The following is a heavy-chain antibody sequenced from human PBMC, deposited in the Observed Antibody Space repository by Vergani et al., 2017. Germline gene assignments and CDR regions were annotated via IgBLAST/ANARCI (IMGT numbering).Heavy chain of an antibody. D-gene: IGHD1-26*01. CDR1: ETTFSDYN. V-gene: IGHV1-2*02. Sequence: QVQLMQSGPVMKKPGGSMKVSCQASETTFSDYNIHWVRQAPGQGLQWMGWISPKTGDTYYLQRFQDRVTMTRDASTKTVYLKMTRLTSDDTAIYYCAHSWNFGRRDWFDSWGPGTLVTVSS. CDR3: AHSWNFGRRDWFDS. J-gene: IGHJ5*01. CDR2: ISPKTGDT.